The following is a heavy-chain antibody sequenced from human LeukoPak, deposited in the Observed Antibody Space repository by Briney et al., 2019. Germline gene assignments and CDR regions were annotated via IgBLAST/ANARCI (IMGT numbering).Heavy chain of an antibody. V-gene: IGHV4-61*02. Sequence: PSETLSLSCTVSGGSICSGSYYWSWIRQPAGKGLEWIGRIYTSGSTNYNPSLKSRVTISVDTSKNQFSLKLSSVTAADTAVYYCARALGSSGWYYFDYWGQGTLVTVSS. D-gene: IGHD6-19*01. J-gene: IGHJ4*02. CDR3: ARALGSSGWYYFDY. CDR1: GGSICSGSYY. CDR2: IYTSGST.